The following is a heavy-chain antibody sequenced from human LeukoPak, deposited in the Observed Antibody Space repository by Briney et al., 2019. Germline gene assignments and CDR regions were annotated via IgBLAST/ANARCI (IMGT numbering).Heavy chain of an antibody. Sequence: SETLSLTCAVYGGSFSGYYWSWIRQPPGKGLEWIGEINHSGSTNYNPSLKSRVTISVDTSKNQFSLKLSSVTAADTAVYYCAKGFKLGYSYGPPDYWGQGTLVTVSS. V-gene: IGHV4-34*01. D-gene: IGHD5-18*01. CDR1: GGSFSGYY. CDR3: AKGFKLGYSYGPPDY. J-gene: IGHJ4*02. CDR2: INHSGST.